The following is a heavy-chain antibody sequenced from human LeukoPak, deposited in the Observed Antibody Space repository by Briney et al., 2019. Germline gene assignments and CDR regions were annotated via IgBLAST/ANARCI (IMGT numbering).Heavy chain of an antibody. J-gene: IGHJ3*02. Sequence: GGSLRLSCAASGFTFSSYSMNWVRQAPGKGLEWVSSISSSSSYIYYADSVKGRFTISRDNAKNSLYLQMNSLRAEDTAVYYCARGAYYYYDSSGLGAFDIWGQGTMVTVSS. CDR3: ARGAYYYYDSSGLGAFDI. D-gene: IGHD3-22*01. V-gene: IGHV3-21*01. CDR2: ISSSSSYI. CDR1: GFTFSSYS.